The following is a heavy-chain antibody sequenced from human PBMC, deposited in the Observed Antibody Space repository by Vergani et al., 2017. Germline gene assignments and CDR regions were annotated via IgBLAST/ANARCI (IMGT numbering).Heavy chain of an antibody. D-gene: IGHD2-2*01. CDR1: GYTFTGYY. V-gene: IGHV1-2*02. CDR3: ARVVVPAAIPNWFDP. J-gene: IGHJ5*02. Sequence: QVQLVQSGAEVKKPGASVKVSCKASGYTFTGYYMHLVRQAPGPGLEWMGWINPNSGGTNYAQQFQGRVTMTRDTSISTAYMELSRLRSDDTAVYYCARVVVPAAIPNWFDPWGQGTLVTVSS. CDR2: INPNSGGT.